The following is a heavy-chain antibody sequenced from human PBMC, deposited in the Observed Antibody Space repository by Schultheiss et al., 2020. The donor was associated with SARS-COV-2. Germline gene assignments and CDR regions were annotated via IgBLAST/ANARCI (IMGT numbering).Heavy chain of an antibody. D-gene: IGHD5-24*01. CDR2: ISRSGTVK. Sequence: GESLKISCAASGFILSSYEMNWVRQASGKGLEWVSYISRSGTVKSYADSVKGRFTISRDNAKNSLYLQMNSLRAEDTALYYCAKPMATYWSSNAFDMWGQGTMVTVSS. CDR3: AKPMATYWSSNAFDM. CDR1: GFILSSYE. J-gene: IGHJ3*02. V-gene: IGHV3-48*03.